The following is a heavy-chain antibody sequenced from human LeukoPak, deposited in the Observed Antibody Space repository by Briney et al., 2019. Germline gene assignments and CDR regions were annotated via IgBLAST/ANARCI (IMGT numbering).Heavy chain of an antibody. Sequence: SETLSLTCTVSGGSISSSSYYWGWLRQPPGKGLEWIATIYYTGSTYYSPCLTSRFTISVDTSKNQFSLRLRSVTAADTAVYYCARHEVRGARSFDYWGQGILVPVSS. CDR3: ARHEVRGARSFDY. CDR2: IYYTGST. D-gene: IGHD3-10*01. J-gene: IGHJ4*02. CDR1: GGSISSSSYY. V-gene: IGHV4-39*01.